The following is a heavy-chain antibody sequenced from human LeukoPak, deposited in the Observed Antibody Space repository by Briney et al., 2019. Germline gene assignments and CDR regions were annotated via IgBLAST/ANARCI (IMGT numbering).Heavy chain of an antibody. CDR2: MYLSGTT. D-gene: IGHD3-22*01. Sequence: PSETLSLTCAVSGGSISSSNWWSWVRQPPGKGLEWIGEMYLSGTTHSNPSVKSRVTISIDKSKNQFFLNLSSVTAADTAVYYCAGLVGRYSSGLYYYYFDYWGQGTLVTVSS. V-gene: IGHV4-4*02. J-gene: IGHJ4*02. CDR3: AGLVGRYSSGLYYYYFDY. CDR1: GGSISSSNW.